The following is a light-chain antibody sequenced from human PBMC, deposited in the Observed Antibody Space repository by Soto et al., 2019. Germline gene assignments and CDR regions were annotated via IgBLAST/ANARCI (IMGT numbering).Light chain of an antibody. J-gene: IGKJ1*01. Sequence: DIQMTQSPSSVSASVGDRVTITCRASQDINKWLAWYQQKPGLAPNLVIYTASRLHGGGPSRFSGSASGTDFTLTISSLQPEDVATYYCQQDINYPWTFGQG. CDR2: TAS. CDR3: QQDINYPWT. CDR1: QDINKW. V-gene: IGKV1-12*01.